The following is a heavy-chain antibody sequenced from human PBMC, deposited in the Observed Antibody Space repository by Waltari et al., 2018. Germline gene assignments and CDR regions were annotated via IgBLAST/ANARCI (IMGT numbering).Heavy chain of an antibody. CDR2: ISSSSSYI. V-gene: IGHV3-21*01. CDR3: ARDPDYYDSSGYSGNAFDI. D-gene: IGHD3-22*01. Sequence: EVQLVESGGGLVKPGGSLRLSCAASGFPFSRYSMHWVRQAPGNGLEGVSSISSSSSYIYYADSVKGRFTISRDNAKNSLYLQMNSLRAEDTAVYYCARDPDYYDSSGYSGNAFDIWGQGTMVTVSS. J-gene: IGHJ3*02. CDR1: GFPFSRYS.